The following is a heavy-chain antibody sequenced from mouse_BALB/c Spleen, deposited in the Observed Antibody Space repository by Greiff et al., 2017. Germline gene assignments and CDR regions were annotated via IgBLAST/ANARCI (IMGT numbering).Heavy chain of an antibody. V-gene: IGHV5-17*02. CDR1: GFTFSSYA. CDR3: ARSHGNYGGGFAY. J-gene: IGHJ3*01. D-gene: IGHD2-1*01. Sequence: DVKLVESGGGLVKPGGSLKLSCAASGFTFSSYAMSWVRQTPEKRLEWVAYISSGSSTIYYADTVKGRFTISRDNPKNTLFLQMTSLRSEDTAMYYCARSHGNYGGGFAYWGQGTLVTVSA. CDR2: ISSGSSTI.